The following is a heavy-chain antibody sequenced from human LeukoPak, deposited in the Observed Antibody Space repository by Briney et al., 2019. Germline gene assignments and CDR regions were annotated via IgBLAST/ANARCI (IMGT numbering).Heavy chain of an antibody. Sequence: SETLSLTCTVSGGSISSSSNYWGWIRQPPGGGLEWIGSIYYSGTTYYNPSLKSRVTISVDTSKNQFSLKLSSVTAADTAVYYCATTTIRLGYWGQGTLVTVSS. CDR2: IYYSGTT. J-gene: IGHJ4*02. CDR3: ATTTIRLGY. D-gene: IGHD1-26*01. V-gene: IGHV4-39*07. CDR1: GGSISSSSNY.